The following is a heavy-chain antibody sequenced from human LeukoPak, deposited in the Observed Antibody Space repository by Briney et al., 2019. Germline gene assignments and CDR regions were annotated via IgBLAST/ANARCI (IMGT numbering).Heavy chain of an antibody. V-gene: IGHV3-23*01. CDR2: ISGSGANT. D-gene: IGHD6-19*01. CDR1: GFTFSSYA. J-gene: IGHJ4*02. CDR3: ARVEGTGWWHYFDY. Sequence: GGSLRLSCAASGFTFSSYAMSWVRQAPGKGLEWVSAISGSGANTYYADSVKGRFTISTDASKNTLYVQMNSLRAEDTAVYYCARVEGTGWWHYFDYWGQGTLVTVSS.